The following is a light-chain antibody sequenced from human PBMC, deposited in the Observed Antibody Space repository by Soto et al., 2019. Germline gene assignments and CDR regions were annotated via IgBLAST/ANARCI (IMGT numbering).Light chain of an antibody. CDR1: NIGRKS. J-gene: IGLJ2*01. V-gene: IGLV3-21*02. CDR2: DDS. Sequence: ELTQPPSVSVAPGQTARITCGGNNIGRKSVHWYQERPGQAPVLVVFDDSDRPSGIPERFSGSNSGNTATLTISRVEAGDEADYYCQVWDSSSDLHVVFGGGTKVTVL. CDR3: QVWDSSSDLHVV.